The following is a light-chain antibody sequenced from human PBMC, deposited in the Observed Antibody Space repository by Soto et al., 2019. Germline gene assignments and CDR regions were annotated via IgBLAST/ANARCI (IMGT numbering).Light chain of an antibody. CDR3: QQYNSYSRMYT. J-gene: IGKJ2*01. V-gene: IGKV1-5*01. Sequence: DIQMTQSPSTLSASVGDRVTITCRASQSISSWLAWYQQKPGKAPKLLIYDASSLESGVPSRFSGSGSGTEFTLTISSLQPDDFATYYCQQYNSYSRMYTFGQGTQLEIK. CDR1: QSISSW. CDR2: DAS.